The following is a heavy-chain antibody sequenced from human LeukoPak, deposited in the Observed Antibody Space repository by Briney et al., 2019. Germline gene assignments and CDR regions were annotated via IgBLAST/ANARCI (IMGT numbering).Heavy chain of an antibody. D-gene: IGHD3-16*01. Sequence: RGSPCLSRAASRFTLRNLVMNWVRQAPGKGLEWVSYISVTGTTKYYADSVKGRFTISRDNANNPLCLQMNSLRAEDTAVYYCTRDQGGRGSGLDWGQVTLVTVSS. CDR1: RFTLRNLV. CDR2: ISVTGTTK. J-gene: IGHJ4*02. CDR3: TRDQGGRGSGLD. V-gene: IGHV3-48*03.